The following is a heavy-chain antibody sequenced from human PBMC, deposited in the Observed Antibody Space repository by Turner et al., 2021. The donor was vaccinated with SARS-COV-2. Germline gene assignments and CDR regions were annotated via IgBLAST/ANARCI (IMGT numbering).Heavy chain of an antibody. D-gene: IGHD3-3*01. V-gene: IGHV3-30-3*01. J-gene: IGHJ4*02. CDR1: GFTFTTYA. CDR3: ARVDSPTKGFYFDY. CDR2: ISNHGTSK. Sequence: QVQLVESGGGVVQPGRSLRLSCTASGFTFTTYAMHWVRQAPGKGLEWVAIISNHGTSKFYADSVKGRFSISRDNSKNTVFLQMNSLRAEDTAVYYCARVDSPTKGFYFDYWGQGTLVTVSS.